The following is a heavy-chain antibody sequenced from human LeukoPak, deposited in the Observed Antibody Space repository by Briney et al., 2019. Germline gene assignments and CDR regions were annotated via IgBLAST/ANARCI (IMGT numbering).Heavy chain of an antibody. J-gene: IGHJ6*03. CDR1: GGSISSYY. D-gene: IGHD1-26*01. CDR2: IYYSGST. CDR3: ARAARGALYYYYYMDV. Sequence: PSETLSLTCTVSGGSISSYYWSWIRQPAGKGLEWIGYIYYSGSTNYNPSLKSRVTISVDTSKNQFSLKLSSVTAADTAVYYCARAARGALYYYYYMDVWGKGTTVTVSS. V-gene: IGHV4-59*01.